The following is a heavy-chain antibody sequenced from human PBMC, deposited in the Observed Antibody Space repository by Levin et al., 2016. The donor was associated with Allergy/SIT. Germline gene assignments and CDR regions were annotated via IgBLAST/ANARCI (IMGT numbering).Heavy chain of an antibody. Sequence: SETLSLTCAVYGGSFSGYYWSWIRQPPGKGLEWIGEINHSGSTNYNPSLKSRVTISVDTSKNQFSLKLSSVTAADTAVYYCARARIRSPYYYYYYGMDVWGQGTTVTVSS. V-gene: IGHV4-34*01. D-gene: IGHD6-19*01. CDR3: ARARIRSPYYYYYYGMDV. CDR2: INHSGST. CDR1: GGSFSGYY. J-gene: IGHJ6*02.